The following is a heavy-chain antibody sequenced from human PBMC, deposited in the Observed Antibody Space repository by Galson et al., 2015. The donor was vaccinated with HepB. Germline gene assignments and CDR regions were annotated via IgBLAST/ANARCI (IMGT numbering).Heavy chain of an antibody. CDR1: GFTFSSYA. CDR2: ISYDGANK. Sequence: SLRLSCAASGFTFSSYAMHWVRQAPGKGLQWVAEISYDGANKNYAPTVKGRFTVSRDNSENTLYLQMNSLRVDDTAVYSCAKEQNMGESHGQLLSWGQGTLVPVSS. J-gene: IGHJ5*02. D-gene: IGHD3-16*01. CDR3: AKEQNMGESHGQLLS. V-gene: IGHV3-30*18.